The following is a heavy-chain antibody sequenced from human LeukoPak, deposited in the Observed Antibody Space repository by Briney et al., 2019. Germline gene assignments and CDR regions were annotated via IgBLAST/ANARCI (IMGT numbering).Heavy chain of an antibody. CDR1: GFTFSSYA. V-gene: IGHV3-23*01. CDR3: AIGGGTMVRGVIID. Sequence: GGSLTLSCTASGFTFSSYAMSWVRQAPGKGLAWVSTISGTGGGTYYADSVRGRFTISRDNSRNTLYLQMNSLRAADTAVYYCAIGGGTMVRGVIIDWGRGTLVTVSS. J-gene: IGHJ4*02. CDR2: ISGTGGGT. D-gene: IGHD3-10*01.